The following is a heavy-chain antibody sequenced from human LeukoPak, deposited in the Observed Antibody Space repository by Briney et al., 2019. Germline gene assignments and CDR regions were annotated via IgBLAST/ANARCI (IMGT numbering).Heavy chain of an antibody. D-gene: IGHD2-21*02. V-gene: IGHV4-39*01. CDR2: INYSGST. CDR1: GGSISSTSYY. CDR3: ARHGDLLSPFQT. Sequence: SETPSLTCTVSGGSISSTSYYWGWIRQPPGKGLEWIGTINYSGSTYYHPSLTSRVTISVDTSKNQISLKLNSVTAADTAMYYCARHGDLLSPFQTWGQGTLVTVSS. J-gene: IGHJ5*02.